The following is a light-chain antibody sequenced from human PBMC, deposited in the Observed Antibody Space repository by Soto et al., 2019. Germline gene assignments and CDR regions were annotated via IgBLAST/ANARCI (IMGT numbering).Light chain of an antibody. CDR2: EVG. J-gene: IGLJ1*01. V-gene: IGLV2-14*01. CDR3: SSYTATNTYV. CDR1: SSDVGGYNY. Sequence: QSALTQPASVSGSPGQSITISCTGTSSDVGGYNYVSWNQQHPGKAPKLLIYEVGNRPSGVSNRFSGSKSGDTASLTISGLQAEDEADYYCSSYTATNTYVFGTGTKLTVL.